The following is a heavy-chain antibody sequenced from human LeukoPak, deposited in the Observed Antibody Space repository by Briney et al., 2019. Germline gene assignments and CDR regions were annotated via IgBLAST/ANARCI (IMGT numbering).Heavy chain of an antibody. D-gene: IGHD2-2*01. J-gene: IGHJ6*04. V-gene: IGHV4-59*01. CDR3: AGTYCSSTSCYMDV. Sequence: KPSETLSLTCTVSGGSISSYYWSWIRQPPGKGLEWIGYIYYSGSTNYNPSLKSRVTISVDTSKNQFSLKLSSVTAADTAVYYCAGTYCSSTSCYMDVWGKGTTVTVSS. CDR1: GGSISSYY. CDR2: IYYSGST.